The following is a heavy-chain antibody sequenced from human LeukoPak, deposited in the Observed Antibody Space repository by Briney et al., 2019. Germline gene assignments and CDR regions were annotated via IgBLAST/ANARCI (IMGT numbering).Heavy chain of an antibody. Sequence: GGSLRLSCAASGFTVSSSHMTWVRQAPGKGLECVSLIYSGGSTYYSDSVRGRFTISRDNSKNTLYLHMNSLRAEDTAVYYCARGQSYYPYWGQGTLVTVSS. V-gene: IGHV3-66*01. CDR3: ARGQSYYPY. CDR2: IYSGGST. CDR1: GFTVSSSH. D-gene: IGHD1-26*01. J-gene: IGHJ4*02.